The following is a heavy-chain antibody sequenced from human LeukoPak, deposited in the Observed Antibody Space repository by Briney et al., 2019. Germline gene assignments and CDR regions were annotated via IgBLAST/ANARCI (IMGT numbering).Heavy chain of an antibody. J-gene: IGHJ4*02. Sequence: SETLSLTCAVYGGSFSGYYWSWIRQPPGKGLEWIGEINHSGSTNYNPSLKSRVTISVDTSKNQFSLKLSSVTAADTAVYYCARSSGQQLLDYWGRGTLVTVSS. CDR1: GGSFSGYY. V-gene: IGHV4-34*01. CDR2: INHSGST. CDR3: ARSSGQQLLDY. D-gene: IGHD6-13*01.